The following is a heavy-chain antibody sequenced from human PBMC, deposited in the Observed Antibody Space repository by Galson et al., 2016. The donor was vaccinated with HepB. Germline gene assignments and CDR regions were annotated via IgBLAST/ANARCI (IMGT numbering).Heavy chain of an antibody. CDR2: IYSGGRT. D-gene: IGHD2-21*01. V-gene: IGHV3-53*01. CDR1: GFTINNNY. CDR3: AACNYVVVD. J-gene: IGHJ4*02. Sequence: SLRLSCAVSGFTINNNYMSWVRQAPGMGLEWVSLIYSGGRTDYADSVKGRFTISRDNSKNTLYLQMNSLRAEDTAVYYCAACNYVVVDWGQGTLVTVSS.